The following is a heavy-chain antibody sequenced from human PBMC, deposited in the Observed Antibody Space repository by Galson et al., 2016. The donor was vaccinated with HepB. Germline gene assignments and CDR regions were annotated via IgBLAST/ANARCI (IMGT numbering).Heavy chain of an antibody. Sequence: SLRLSCAASGFTFSSYGMHWVRQAPGKGLEWVALIWYGGSNKYYADSVKGRFTISRDNSKSTLYLQMNSLRAEDTAVYYCARDLIAAAGRTFYYYYYYMDVWGKGTTVTVSS. CDR3: ARDLIAAAGRTFYYYYYYMDV. J-gene: IGHJ6*03. CDR2: IWYGGSNK. CDR1: GFTFSSYG. D-gene: IGHD6-13*01. V-gene: IGHV3-33*01.